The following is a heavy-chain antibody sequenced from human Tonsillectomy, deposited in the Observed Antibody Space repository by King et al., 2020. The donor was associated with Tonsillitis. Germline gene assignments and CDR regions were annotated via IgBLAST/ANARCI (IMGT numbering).Heavy chain of an antibody. CDR2: IYNGGST. Sequence: VQLVESGGGLIQPGGSLRLSCAASGFIVSSNYMSWVRQAPGKGLEWVSVIYNGGSTNYADSVKGRFTISGDNSKNTLYLQMNSLRAEDTAVYYCARGRGGDCYELWGRGTRVTVSS. J-gene: IGHJ2*01. V-gene: IGHV3-53*01. CDR1: GFIVSSNY. D-gene: IGHD2-21*02. CDR3: ARGRGGDCYEL.